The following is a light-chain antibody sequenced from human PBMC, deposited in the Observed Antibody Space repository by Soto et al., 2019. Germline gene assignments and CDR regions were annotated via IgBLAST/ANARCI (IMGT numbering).Light chain of an antibody. CDR3: QQHNSYPFT. V-gene: IGKV1-5*03. CDR1: QSISSW. CDR2: KAS. J-gene: IGKJ3*01. Sequence: DIQMTQSPSTLSASVGDRVTITCRASQSISSWLAWYQQKPGKAPKLLIYKASSLESGVPSRFSGSESGTEFTLTISSLQPDDFATYCCQQHNSYPFTFGPGTKVDIK.